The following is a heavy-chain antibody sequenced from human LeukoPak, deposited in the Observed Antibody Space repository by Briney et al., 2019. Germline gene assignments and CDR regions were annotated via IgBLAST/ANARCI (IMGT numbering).Heavy chain of an antibody. CDR2: INPNSGGT. CDR3: ARGRGRPAATWGYFDY. Sequence: ASVKVSCKASGYTFTGYYMHWVRQAPGQGLEWMGWINPNSGGTNYAQKFQGRVTMTRDTSISTAYMELSRLRSDDTAVYYCARGRGRPAATWGYFDYWGQGTLVTVSS. V-gene: IGHV1-2*02. D-gene: IGHD2-2*01. J-gene: IGHJ4*02. CDR1: GYTFTGYY.